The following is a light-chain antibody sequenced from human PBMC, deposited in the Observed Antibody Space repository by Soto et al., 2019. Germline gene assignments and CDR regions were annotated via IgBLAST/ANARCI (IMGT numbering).Light chain of an antibody. CDR3: SSYTSSSPHVV. CDR1: SSDVGGYNY. J-gene: IGLJ2*01. V-gene: IGLV2-14*01. Sequence: QSALTQPASVSGSPGQSITISCTGTSSDVGGYNYVSWYQQHPGKAPKLMIYEVSNRPSGVSNRFSGSKSGNTASLTISGLPAEDEGDYYCSSYTSSSPHVVFGGGTKLTVL. CDR2: EVS.